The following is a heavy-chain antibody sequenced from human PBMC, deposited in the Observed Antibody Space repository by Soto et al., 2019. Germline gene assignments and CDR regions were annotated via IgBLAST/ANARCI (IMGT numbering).Heavy chain of an antibody. V-gene: IGHV4-39*01. CDR1: GGSISSSSYY. D-gene: IGHD2-15*01. J-gene: IGHJ4*02. CDR2: IYYSGST. CDR3: ARHVRGGGSCYFCY. Sequence: QLQLQESGPGLVKPSETLSLTCTVSGGSISSSSYYWGWIRQPPGKGLEWIGSIYYSGSTYYNTSLKSLVTISVDTSKNQFSLKLSSVTAADTAVYYCARHVRGGGSCYFCYWGQGTLVTVSS.